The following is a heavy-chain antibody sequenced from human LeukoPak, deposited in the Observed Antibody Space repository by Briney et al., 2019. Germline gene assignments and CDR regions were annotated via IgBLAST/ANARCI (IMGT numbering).Heavy chain of an antibody. CDR2: IYYSGST. CDR3: ARETDYVFY. J-gene: IGHJ4*02. CDR1: GGSISSYY. V-gene: IGHV4-59*01. D-gene: IGHD3-16*01. Sequence: SETLSLTCTVSGGSISSYYWSWIRQPPGKGLEWIGYIYYSGSTNYNPSLESRVTISVDTSKNQFSLKLSSVTAADTAVYYCARETDYVFYWGQGTLVTVSS.